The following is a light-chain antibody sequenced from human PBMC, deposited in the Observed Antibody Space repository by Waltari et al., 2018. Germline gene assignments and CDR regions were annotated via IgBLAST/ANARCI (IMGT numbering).Light chain of an antibody. V-gene: IGKV1-33*01. J-gene: IGKJ4*01. CDR3: QQYHTLLS. CDR1: EDIKNY. CDR2: DAS. Sequence: DIQMTQSPSSLSASVGDRVTITCQASEDIKNYLKWYQQKPGTAPKLLIYDASNLQTGVPSRFSGGGFGTDFTLTISGLQPEDIATYFCQQYHTLLSFGGGTKVELK.